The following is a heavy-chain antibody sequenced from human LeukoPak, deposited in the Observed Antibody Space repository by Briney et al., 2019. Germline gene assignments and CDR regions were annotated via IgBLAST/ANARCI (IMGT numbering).Heavy chain of an antibody. V-gene: IGHV4-34*01. CDR2: INHSGST. J-gene: IGHJ4*02. D-gene: IGHD3-10*01. CDR3: ARAPRASMVRGVGKYYFDY. CDR1: GGSFSGYY. Sequence: SETLSLTCAVYGGSFSGYYWSWIRQPPGKGLEWIGEINHSGSTNYNPSLKSRVTISVDTSKNQFSLKLSSVTAADTAVYYCARAPRASMVRGVGKYYFDYWGQGTLVTVSS.